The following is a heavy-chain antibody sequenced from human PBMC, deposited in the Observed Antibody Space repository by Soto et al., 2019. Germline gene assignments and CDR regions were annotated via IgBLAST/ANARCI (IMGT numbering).Heavy chain of an antibody. CDR1: GVTFNSSG. CDR3: AKRYSGNYYYFDS. V-gene: IGHV3-23*01. CDR2: INVNSGT. J-gene: IGHJ4*02. Sequence: HHAGSIKLASAASGVTFNSSGMGWVCQAPGKGLEWVSSINVNSGTFYVDSVKGRFTISRDNSKSTLFLQMDSLRAEDTVVYYCAKRYSGNYYYFDSWGQGTLVTVSS. D-gene: IGHD1-26*01.